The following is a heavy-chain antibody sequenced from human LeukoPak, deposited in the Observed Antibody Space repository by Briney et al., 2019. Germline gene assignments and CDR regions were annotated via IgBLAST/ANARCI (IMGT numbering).Heavy chain of an antibody. V-gene: IGHV3-21*01. J-gene: IGHJ4*02. CDR1: GFTFSSYS. CDR2: ISSSGNYI. D-gene: IGHD5-24*01. CDR3: ARFLYGYKDY. Sequence: GGSLRLSCAASGFTFSSYSMDWVRQAPGKGLEWVSSISSSGNYIYYADSVKGRFTVSRDSAKNSLFLQMNSLRAEDTATYYCARFLYGYKDYWGQGTLVTVSS.